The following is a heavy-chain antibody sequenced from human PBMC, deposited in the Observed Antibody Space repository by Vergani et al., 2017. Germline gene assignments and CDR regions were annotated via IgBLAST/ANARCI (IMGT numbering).Heavy chain of an antibody. CDR1: GFTFNHYA. Sequence: VQLLESGGDLVQPGGSPRLSCAASGFTFNHYAMNWVRQAPGKGLEWVAVIWYDGSNKYYADSVKGRFTISRDNSKDILYLQIDSLRSEDTALYYCAKYLRDSTDGLPDSWGPGTLVIVSS. V-gene: IGHV3-33*08. D-gene: IGHD2-21*02. CDR3: AKYLRDSTDGLPDS. J-gene: IGHJ4*02. CDR2: IWYDGSNK.